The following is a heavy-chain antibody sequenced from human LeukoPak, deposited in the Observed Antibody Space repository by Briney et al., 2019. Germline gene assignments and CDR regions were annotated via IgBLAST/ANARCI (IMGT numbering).Heavy chain of an antibody. D-gene: IGHD2-2*01. CDR3: ARVLGYCTSTSCSDYYYYGMDV. CDR2: IHYSGRT. Sequence: SETLSLTCTVSGGSISSYYWSWIRQPPGKGLEWIGYIHYSGRTNYNPSLKSRVTISADTSKNQFSLKLSSVTAADTAVYCCARVLGYCTSTSCSDYYYYGMDVWGQGTTVIVSS. CDR1: GGSISSYY. J-gene: IGHJ6*02. V-gene: IGHV4-59*01.